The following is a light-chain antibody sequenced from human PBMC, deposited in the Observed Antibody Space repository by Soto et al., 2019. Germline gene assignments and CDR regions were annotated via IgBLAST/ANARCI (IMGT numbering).Light chain of an antibody. CDR1: QSVSSSS. Sequence: EIVLTQSPGTLSLSPWERATLSCRASQSVSSSSLAWYQQKPGQAPRLLIYGVSSRATGIPDRFSGSGSGTDFTLTITRLEPEDFAVYFCQQYEVSPITFGLGTRLEIK. V-gene: IGKV3-20*01. J-gene: IGKJ5*01. CDR3: QQYEVSPIT. CDR2: GVS.